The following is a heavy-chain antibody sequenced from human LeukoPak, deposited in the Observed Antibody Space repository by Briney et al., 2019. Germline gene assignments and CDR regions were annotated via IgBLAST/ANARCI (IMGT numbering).Heavy chain of an antibody. J-gene: IGHJ4*02. D-gene: IGHD6-19*01. V-gene: IGHV4-59*01. CDR2: IYYSGST. CDR1: GGSISTYF. CDR3: ARDRGRAVAGWYYYFGC. Sequence: SETLSLTCTVSGGSISTYFWSWIRQPPGKGLEWIGYIYYSGSTNYNPSLKSRVTISVDTSKNQFSLKLSSVTAADTAVYFCARDRGRAVAGWYYYFGCWGQGTLVTVSS.